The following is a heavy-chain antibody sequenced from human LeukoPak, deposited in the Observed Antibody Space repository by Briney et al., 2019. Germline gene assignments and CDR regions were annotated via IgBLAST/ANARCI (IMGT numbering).Heavy chain of an antibody. CDR2: IRSKANSYSS. CDR3: TGYSSEVTHHL. D-gene: IGHD2-21*01. Sequence: GGSLRLSCAASGFTFSGSGMHWVRQASGKGLEWVGRIRSKANSYSSAYAASVKCRITIARADSKHTAHMQIHSLKTTATAEYYCTGYSSEVTHHLWGKGTMVTVSS. V-gene: IGHV3-73*01. CDR1: GFTFSGSG. J-gene: IGHJ4*02.